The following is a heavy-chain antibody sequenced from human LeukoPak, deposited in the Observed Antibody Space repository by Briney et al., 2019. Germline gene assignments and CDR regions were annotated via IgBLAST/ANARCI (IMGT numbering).Heavy chain of an antibody. V-gene: IGHV3-7*01. CDR1: GFTFSSYW. CDR2: IKQDGSEK. J-gene: IGHJ4*02. Sequence: GGSLRLSCAASGFTFSSYWMSWVRQAPGKGLEWVANIKQDGSEKYYVDSVKGRLTISRDNAKNSLYLQMNSLRAEDTAVYYCAREIKDDFWSGYYTWSFDYWGQGTLVTVSS. CDR3: AREIKDDFWSGYYTWSFDY. D-gene: IGHD3-3*01.